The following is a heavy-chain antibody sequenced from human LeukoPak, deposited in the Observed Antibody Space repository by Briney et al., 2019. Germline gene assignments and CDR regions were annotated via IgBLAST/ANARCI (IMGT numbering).Heavy chain of an antibody. CDR2: VNLQGST. Sequence: SGTLSLTCGVSGGSITNTSYWTWVRQPPGKGLEWIGEVNLQGSTNYNPSLMGQVAISVDTSENHISLQLTSVTAADTAVYYCAREGGPYRPLDYSGQGTLVTVSS. CDR3: AREGGPYRPLDY. V-gene: IGHV4-4*02. J-gene: IGHJ4*02. CDR1: GGSITNTSY.